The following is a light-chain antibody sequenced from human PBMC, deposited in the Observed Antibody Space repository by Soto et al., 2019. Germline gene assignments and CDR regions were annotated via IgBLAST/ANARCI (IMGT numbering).Light chain of an antibody. V-gene: IGKV3-15*01. CDR3: QQYNKWPPLT. J-gene: IGKJ4*01. CDR1: QSISND. Sequence: EIVMTQSPATLSVSPGERATLSCRASQSISNDLAWYQQKPGQAPRPLLYAASTRATGIPARFSGSGSGTEFTLTISNLQSEDFAVYYCQQYNKWPPLTFGGGTKVEI. CDR2: AAS.